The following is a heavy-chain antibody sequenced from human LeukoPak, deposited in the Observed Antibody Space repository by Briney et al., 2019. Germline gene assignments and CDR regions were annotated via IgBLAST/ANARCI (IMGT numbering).Heavy chain of an antibody. Sequence: ASVKVSCKASGYTFTSYGLSWVRQAPGQGLEWMGVINPSGGRTTYAQKFQGRVTMTSDTSTSTVYMELSSLRSEDTAVYYCSRDLGGSYFDYWGQGTLVTVSS. CDR2: INPSGGRT. CDR3: SRDLGGSYFDY. J-gene: IGHJ4*02. D-gene: IGHD2-15*01. CDR1: GYTFTSYG. V-gene: IGHV1-46*01.